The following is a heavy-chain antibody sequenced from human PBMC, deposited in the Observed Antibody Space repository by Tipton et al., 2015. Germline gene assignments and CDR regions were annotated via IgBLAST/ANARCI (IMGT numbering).Heavy chain of an antibody. Sequence: TLSLTCAVSGYSISSAFYWGWIRQPPGKGLKWIATIYHTGSTYYNPSLKSRVTISVDTSKSQFSLRLSSVTAADTAVYYCARARGRHGGLFDSWGQGILVTVSS. CDR1: GYSISSAFY. J-gene: IGHJ4*02. D-gene: IGHD4-23*01. CDR2: IYHTGST. CDR3: ARARGRHGGLFDS. V-gene: IGHV4-38-2*01.